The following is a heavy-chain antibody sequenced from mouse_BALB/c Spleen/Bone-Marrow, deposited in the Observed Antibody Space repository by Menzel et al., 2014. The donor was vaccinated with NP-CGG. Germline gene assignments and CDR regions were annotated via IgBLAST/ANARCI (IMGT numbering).Heavy chain of an antibody. Sequence: EVQLVESGAELVKPGASVKLSCTASGFNIKDTYLHWVKQRPEQGLDWIGRIDPASGNTKYDPKFQGKATITADTSSNTAYLQLSSLTSEDTAVYYCASYRYGWYFDAWGAGTTVTVSS. D-gene: IGHD2-14*01. CDR3: ASYRYGWYFDA. J-gene: IGHJ1*01. V-gene: IGHV14-3*02. CDR1: GFNIKDTY. CDR2: IDPASGNT.